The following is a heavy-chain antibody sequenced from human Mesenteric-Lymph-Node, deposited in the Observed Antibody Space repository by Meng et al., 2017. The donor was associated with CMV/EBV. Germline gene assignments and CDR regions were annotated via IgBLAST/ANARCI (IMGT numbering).Heavy chain of an antibody. V-gene: IGHV3-11*04. CDR1: GFTFSDYY. Sequence: GESLKISCAASGFTFSDYYMSWIRQAPGKGLEWVSYISSSGSTIYYADSVKGRFTISRDNAKNSLYLQMNSLRAEDTAVYYCARDEGYYDSSGYYSSSYFGMDVWGQGTTVTVSS. D-gene: IGHD3-22*01. CDR3: ARDEGYYDSSGYYSSSYFGMDV. J-gene: IGHJ6*02. CDR2: ISSSGSTI.